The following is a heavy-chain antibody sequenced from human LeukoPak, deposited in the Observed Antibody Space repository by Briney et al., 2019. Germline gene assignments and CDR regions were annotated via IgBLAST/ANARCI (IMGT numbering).Heavy chain of an antibody. Sequence: PGGSLRLSCAASGVTFEDYAMHWVRQAPGSGLEWVSGITWNSGRIDYADSVKGRFTISRDNAKNSLYLQMNSLRDEDTALYYCAKISGYDARGYFDLWGRGTLVTVSS. CDR2: ITWNSGRI. J-gene: IGHJ2*01. V-gene: IGHV3-9*01. D-gene: IGHD5-12*01. CDR1: GVTFEDYA. CDR3: AKISGYDARGYFDL.